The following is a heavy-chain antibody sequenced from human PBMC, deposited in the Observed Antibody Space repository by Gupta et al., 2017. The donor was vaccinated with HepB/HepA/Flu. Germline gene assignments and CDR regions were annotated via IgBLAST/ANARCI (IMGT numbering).Heavy chain of an antibody. CDR3: TRASASWRLFEFDS. J-gene: IGHJ4*02. CDR2: INREAGQT. Sequence: GLLHPGPSLILSCAASGFSTSSFDMNWVRQAPVKGLEVVSGINREAGQTHYADVVKGRFTISRDNSRNTLSLQMTRMRVDATAVYYCTRASASWRLFEFDSWGQGTLVTVSA. D-gene: IGHD2-21*02. CDR1: GFSTSSFD. V-gene: IGHV3-23*01.